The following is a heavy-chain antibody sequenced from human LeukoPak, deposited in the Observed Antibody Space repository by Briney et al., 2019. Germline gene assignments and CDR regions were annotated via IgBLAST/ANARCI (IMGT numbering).Heavy chain of an antibody. CDR1: GGSISSSSYY. J-gene: IGHJ1*01. CDR3: ARRYSSSWYTISQYFQH. CDR2: IYYSGST. V-gene: IGHV4-39*01. D-gene: IGHD6-13*01. Sequence: SETLSLTCTVSGGSISSSSYYWGWIRQPPGKGLEWIGSIYYSGSTYYNPSLKSRVTISVDTSKNQFSLKLSSVTAADTAVYYCARRYSSSWYTISQYFQHWGQGTLVTVSS.